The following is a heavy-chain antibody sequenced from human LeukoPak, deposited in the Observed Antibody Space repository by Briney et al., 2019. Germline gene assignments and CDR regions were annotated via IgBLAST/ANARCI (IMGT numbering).Heavy chain of an antibody. J-gene: IGHJ4*02. D-gene: IGHD3-3*01. CDR1: RFTFSSYG. CDR3: SNYRTILRFLEWLSYFDY. V-gene: IGHV3-30*02. Sequence: GGSLRLSCAASRFTFSSYGMHWVRQAPGKGLEWVAFIRYDGSNKYYADSVKGRSTISRDNSKNTLYLQMNSLRAEDTAVYYCSNYRTILRFLEWLSYFDYWGQGTLVTVSS. CDR2: IRYDGSNK.